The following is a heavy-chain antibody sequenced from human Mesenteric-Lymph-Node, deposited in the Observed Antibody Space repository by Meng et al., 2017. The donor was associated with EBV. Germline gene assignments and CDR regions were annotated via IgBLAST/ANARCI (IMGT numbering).Heavy chain of an antibody. V-gene: IGHV1-2*06. D-gene: IGHD2-2*01. CDR2: INPISGGT. J-gene: IGHJ4*02. CDR3: ARGGDLVVVSPMEDY. Sequence: QGVQAGAEVKKPGASVKVSCKASGYTFTNYYMHWVRQAPGQGLEWVGRINPISGGTNLAQKFQGRVTMTRDTSISTVYLELSRLRSDDTAVYFCARGGDLVVVSPMEDYWGQGTLVTVFS. CDR1: GYTFTNYY.